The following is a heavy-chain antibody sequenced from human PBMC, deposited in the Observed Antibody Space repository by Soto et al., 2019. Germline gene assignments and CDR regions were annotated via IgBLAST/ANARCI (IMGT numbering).Heavy chain of an antibody. CDR2: IYPGDSDT. CDR3: ARHMASAQLLGGDY. CDR1: GYSFTSYW. Sequence: GESLEISCKGSGYSFTSYWIGWVRQMPGKGLERMGIIYPGDSDTRYSPYFQGHVTISADKSISTAYLQWSSLKASDTAIYYCARHMASAQLLGGDYWGQGTLVTVSS. J-gene: IGHJ4*02. D-gene: IGHD6-6*01. V-gene: IGHV5-51*01.